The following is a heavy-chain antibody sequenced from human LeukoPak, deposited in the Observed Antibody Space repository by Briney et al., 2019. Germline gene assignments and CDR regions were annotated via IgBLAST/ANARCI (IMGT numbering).Heavy chain of an antibody. V-gene: IGHV1-2*02. D-gene: IGHD2-21*02. J-gene: IGHJ4*02. CDR1: GYTFTGYY. CDR2: INPNSGGT. Sequence: ASVKVSCKASGYTFTGYYMHWVRQAPGQGLEWKGWINPNSGGTNYAQKFQGRVTMTRDTSISTAYMELSRLRSDDTAVYYCARDPGKHCGGDCSGDYWGQGTLVTVSS. CDR3: ARDPGKHCGGDCSGDY.